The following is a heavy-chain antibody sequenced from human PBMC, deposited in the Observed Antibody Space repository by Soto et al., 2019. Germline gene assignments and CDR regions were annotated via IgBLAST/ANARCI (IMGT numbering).Heavy chain of an antibody. CDR3: ARGSSGSYSPREVDYYYGMDV. V-gene: IGHV3-30-3*01. CDR2: ISYDGSNK. Sequence: GGSLRLSCAASGFTFSSYAMHWVRQAPGKGLEWVAVISYDGSNKYYADSVKGRFTISRDNSKNTLYLQMNSLRAEDTAVYYCARGSSGSYSPREVDYYYGMDVWGQGTTVTVSS. CDR1: GFTFSSYA. J-gene: IGHJ6*02. D-gene: IGHD1-26*01.